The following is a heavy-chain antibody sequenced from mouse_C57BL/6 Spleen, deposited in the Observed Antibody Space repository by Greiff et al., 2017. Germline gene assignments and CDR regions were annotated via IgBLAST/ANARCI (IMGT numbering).Heavy chain of an antibody. CDR3: ARNYDYDGGWFAY. CDR2: IWSGGST. D-gene: IGHD2-4*01. J-gene: IGHJ3*01. Sequence: QVQLKESGPGLVQPSQSLSITCTVSGFSLTSYGVHWVRQSPGKGLEWLGVIWSGGSTDYNAAFISRLSISKDNSKSQVFFKMNSLQADDTAIYYCARNYDYDGGWFAYWGQGTLVTVSA. CDR1: GFSLTSYG. V-gene: IGHV2-2*01.